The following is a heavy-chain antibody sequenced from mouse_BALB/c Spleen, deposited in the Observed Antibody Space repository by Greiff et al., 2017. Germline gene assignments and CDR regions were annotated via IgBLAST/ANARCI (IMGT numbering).Heavy chain of an antibody. Sequence: EVHLVESGGGLVQPKGSLKLSCAASGFTFNTYAMNWVRQAPGKGLEWVARIRSKSNNYATYYADSVKDRFTISRDDSQSMLYLQMNNLKTEDTAMYYCVRQDYDEYFDVWGAGTTVTVSS. CDR3: VRQDYDEYFDV. D-gene: IGHD2-4*01. V-gene: IGHV10-1*02. CDR2: IRSKSNNYAT. J-gene: IGHJ1*01. CDR1: GFTFNTYA.